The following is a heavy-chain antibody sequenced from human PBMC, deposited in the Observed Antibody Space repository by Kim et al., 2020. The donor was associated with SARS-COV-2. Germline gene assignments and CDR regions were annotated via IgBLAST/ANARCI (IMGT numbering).Heavy chain of an antibody. CDR3: ARDQPTFRGNYSPVDGMDV. V-gene: IGHV4-59*01. Sequence: SETLSLTCTVSGGSISTYYWSWIQQPPGKGLEWIGFISYSGSTNYNPSLKSRVTISVDTSKNQFSLKLNSVTAADTAVYYCARDQPTFRGNYSPVDGMDVWGQGTTVTVSS. CDR2: ISYSGST. D-gene: IGHD1-26*01. J-gene: IGHJ6*02. CDR1: GGSISTYY.